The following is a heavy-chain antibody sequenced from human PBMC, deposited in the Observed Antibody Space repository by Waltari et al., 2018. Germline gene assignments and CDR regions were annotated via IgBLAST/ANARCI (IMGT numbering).Heavy chain of an antibody. D-gene: IGHD3-16*01. J-gene: IGHJ6*02. CDR2: IKQDGSEK. CDR3: ARVPGGFDYYYYGMDV. V-gene: IGHV3-7*01. Sequence: EVHLVESGGDLVQPGGSLRLSCAASGFTFSSYWMSWVRQAPGKGLEWVANIKQDGSEKYYVDSVKGRFTISRDNAKNSLYLQMNSLRAEDTAVYYCARVPGGFDYYYYGMDVWGQGTTVTVSS. CDR1: GFTFSSYW.